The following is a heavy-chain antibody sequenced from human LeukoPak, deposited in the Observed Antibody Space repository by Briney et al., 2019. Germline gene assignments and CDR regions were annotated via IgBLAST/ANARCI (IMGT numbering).Heavy chain of an antibody. J-gene: IGHJ6*03. V-gene: IGHV1-24*01. CDR2: FDPEDGET. CDR1: GYTLTELS. Sequence: ASVKVSCKVSGYTLTELSMHWVRQAPGKGLEWMGGFDPEDGETIYAQKFQGRVTMTTDTSTSTAYMELRSLRSDDTAVYYCARDSGGYCSSTSCYAFYYYYMDVWGKGTTVTISS. D-gene: IGHD2-2*01. CDR3: ARDSGGYCSSTSCYAFYYYYMDV.